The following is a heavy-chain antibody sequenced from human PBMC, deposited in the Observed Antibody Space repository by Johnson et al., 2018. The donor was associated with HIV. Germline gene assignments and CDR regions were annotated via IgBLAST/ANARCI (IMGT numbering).Heavy chain of an antibody. CDR2: ISYDGKNK. V-gene: IGHV3-30*03. CDR1: GFTFSGYG. D-gene: IGHD6-19*01. Sequence: QVQLVESGGGVVQPGRSLRLSCAASGFTFSGYGMHWVRQAPGKGLEWVAVISYDGKNKYYAASVKGRFTISRDKSKNTMYLQMNSLIAEDTAVYYCARDYGSGWYWAFDIWGQGTMVTVSS. CDR3: ARDYGSGWYWAFDI. J-gene: IGHJ3*02.